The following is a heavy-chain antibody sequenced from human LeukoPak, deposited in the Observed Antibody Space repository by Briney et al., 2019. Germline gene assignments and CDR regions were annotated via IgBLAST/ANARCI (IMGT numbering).Heavy chain of an antibody. CDR2: VNAANGNT. CDR1: GYTFTSYA. J-gene: IGHJ4*02. V-gene: IGHV1-3*01. Sequence: ASVKVSCKASGYTFTSYAIHWVRQAPGQRLEWMGWVNAANGNTRYSQKFQGRVTFTRDTSASTAYMELSSLRPEDTALYYCASVDYGDYWGQGTLVTVSS. CDR3: ASVDYGDY.